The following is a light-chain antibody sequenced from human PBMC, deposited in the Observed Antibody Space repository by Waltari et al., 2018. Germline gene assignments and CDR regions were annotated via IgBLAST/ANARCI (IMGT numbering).Light chain of an antibody. V-gene: IGLV2-14*01. CDR1: RSDIGYYNF. Sequence: QSGLTQPASVSGSPGQSITISCTGTRSDIGYYNFVSWYQQHPGKAPKLVLFDVSRWPSGVSHRFSGSKSGNTASLTISGLQAEDEADYYCASYTSANTVLFGGGTKVTVL. CDR3: ASYTSANTVL. CDR2: DVS. J-gene: IGLJ2*01.